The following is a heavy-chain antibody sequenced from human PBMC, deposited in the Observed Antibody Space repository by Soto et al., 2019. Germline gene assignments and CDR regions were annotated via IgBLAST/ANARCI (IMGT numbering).Heavy chain of an antibody. V-gene: IGHV3-21*01. CDR2: ISSSSSYI. J-gene: IGHJ4*02. D-gene: IGHD3-16*02. Sequence: EVQLVESGGGLVKPGGSLRLSCAASGFTFSSYSMNWVRQAPGKGLEWVSSISSSSSYIYYADSVKGRFTISRDNAKNSLYLHMNSLSAEDTAVYYCARVTYYDYIWGSYPVDYWGQGTLVTVSS. CDR3: ARVTYYDYIWGSYPVDY. CDR1: GFTFSSYS.